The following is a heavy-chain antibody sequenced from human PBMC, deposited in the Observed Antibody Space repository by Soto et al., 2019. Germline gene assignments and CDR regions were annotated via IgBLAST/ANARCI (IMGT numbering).Heavy chain of an antibody. Sequence: QVQLQESGPGLVKPSETLSLTCTVSGGSVSNSYWGWIRQPPGKGLVWVAYVYYSGSTNYNPSLGSRVTISVDKSKNQFSLKMTSVTGADTAVYYCARGRSHEWELLVQYFDYWGQGTLVTVSS. CDR1: GGSVSNSY. CDR3: ARGRSHEWELLVQYFDY. CDR2: VYYSGST. V-gene: IGHV4-59*02. J-gene: IGHJ4*02. D-gene: IGHD1-26*01.